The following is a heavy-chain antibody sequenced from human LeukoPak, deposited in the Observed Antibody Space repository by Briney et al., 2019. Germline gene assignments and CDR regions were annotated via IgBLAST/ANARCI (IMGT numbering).Heavy chain of an antibody. CDR3: ARLRTNHYDSRGYYHRYFDP. CDR1: GFTFSSYE. D-gene: IGHD3-22*01. J-gene: IGHJ5*02. V-gene: IGHV3-48*03. CDR2: ISSSGSTI. Sequence: PGGSPRLSCAASGFTFSSYEMNWVRQAPGKGLEWVSYISSSGSTIYYADSVKGRFTISRDNAKNSLYLQMNSLRAEDTAVYYCARLRTNHYDSRGYYHRYFDPWGQGTLVTVSS.